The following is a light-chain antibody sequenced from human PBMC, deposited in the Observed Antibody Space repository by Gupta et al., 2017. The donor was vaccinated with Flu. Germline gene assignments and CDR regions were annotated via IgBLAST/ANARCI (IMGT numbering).Light chain of an antibody. V-gene: IGLV1-40*01. CDR2: GSR. CDR1: SSNIGAGYD. Sequence: SVLTQPPSVSGAPGQRVTISCPGSSSNIGAGYDVQWYQQLPGTAPKLLIYGSRKRRSGVPDRFSGSKYDTSASVASTGLQAEDEAEYYCQSQESSLSSYVFGAGTKVTVL. CDR3: QSQESSLSSYV. J-gene: IGLJ1*01.